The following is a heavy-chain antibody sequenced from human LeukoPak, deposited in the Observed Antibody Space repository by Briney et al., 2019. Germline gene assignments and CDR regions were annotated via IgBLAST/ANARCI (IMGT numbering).Heavy chain of an antibody. J-gene: IGHJ6*02. CDR2: IWYDGNNE. Sequence: AGGSLRLSCAASGFRFSSYGMHWVRQAPGKGRGGVGVIWYDGNNEDYADSVKGRFTITRDNPKNTLYLQMNSLRAEDTAVYYCARDRRDYHQNPSLRDVWGQGTTVTVSS. CDR3: ARDRRDYHQNPSLRDV. V-gene: IGHV3-33*01. D-gene: IGHD4-17*01. CDR1: GFRFSSYG.